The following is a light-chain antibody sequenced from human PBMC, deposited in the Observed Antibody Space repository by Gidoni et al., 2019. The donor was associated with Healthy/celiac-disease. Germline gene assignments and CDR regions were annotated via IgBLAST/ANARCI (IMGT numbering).Light chain of an antibody. Sequence: QAVLTQPSSLSASPGASASPTRTLRSGINVGTYRIYWYQQKPGSPPQYLLRYKSDSDKQQGSGVPSRFSGSKDASANAGILLISGLQSEDEADYYCMIWHSSACVFGGGTKLTVL. CDR2: YKSDSDK. J-gene: IGLJ3*02. CDR3: MIWHSSACV. V-gene: IGLV5-45*03. CDR1: SGINVGTYR.